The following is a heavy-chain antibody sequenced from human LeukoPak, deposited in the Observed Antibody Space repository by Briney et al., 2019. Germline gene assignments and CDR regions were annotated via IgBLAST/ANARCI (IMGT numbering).Heavy chain of an antibody. CDR1: GFTFSSYA. Sequence: PGGSLRLSCAASGFTFSSYAMSWVRQAPGKGLEWVSAISGSGGSTYYADSVKGRFTISRDNSKNTLYLQMNSLRAEGTAIYYCAKDLDTAMVLDYFDYWGQGTLVTVSS. D-gene: IGHD5-18*01. J-gene: IGHJ4*02. CDR2: ISGSGGST. CDR3: AKDLDTAMVLDYFDY. V-gene: IGHV3-23*01.